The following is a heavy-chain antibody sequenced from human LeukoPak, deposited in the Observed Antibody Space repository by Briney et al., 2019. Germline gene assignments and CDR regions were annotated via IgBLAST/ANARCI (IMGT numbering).Heavy chain of an antibody. CDR1: GYTFTGYY. J-gene: IGHJ4*02. CDR2: INPNSGGT. D-gene: IGHD6-19*01. Sequence: GASVKVSCKASGYTFTGYYMHWVRQAPGQGLEWMGWINPNSGGTNYAQKFQGWVTMTRDTSISTAYMELSSLRSDDTAVLYCARELSYSNGWYYDYWGQGTLVTVSS. V-gene: IGHV1-2*04. CDR3: ARELSYSNGWYYDY.